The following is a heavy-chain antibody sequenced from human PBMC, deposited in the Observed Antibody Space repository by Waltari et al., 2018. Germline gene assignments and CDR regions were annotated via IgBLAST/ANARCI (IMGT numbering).Heavy chain of an antibody. V-gene: IGHV4-61*02. CDR2: IYTSGST. Sequence: QVQLQESGPGLVKPSQTLSLTCTVSGGSITSGSYYWSWIRQPAGKGLEWIGRIYTSGSTNYNPSLKSRVTISVDTSKNQFSLRLSSVTAADTAVYYCTRDPRDWGQGTLVTVSS. J-gene: IGHJ4*02. CDR1: GGSITSGSYY. CDR3: TRDPRD.